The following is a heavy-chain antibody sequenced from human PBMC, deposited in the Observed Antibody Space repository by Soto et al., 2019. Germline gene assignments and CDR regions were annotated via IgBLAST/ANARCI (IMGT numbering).Heavy chain of an antibody. CDR2: INPNSGGT. V-gene: IGHV1-2*04. Sequence: ASVKVSCKASGYTFTGYYMHWVRQAPGQGLEWMGWINPNSGGTNYAQKFQGWVTMTRDTSISTAYMELSRLRSDDTAVYYCARDRGLTGEPLYYFDYWGQGTLVTVSS. J-gene: IGHJ4*02. CDR1: GYTFTGYY. D-gene: IGHD3-9*01. CDR3: ARDRGLTGEPLYYFDY.